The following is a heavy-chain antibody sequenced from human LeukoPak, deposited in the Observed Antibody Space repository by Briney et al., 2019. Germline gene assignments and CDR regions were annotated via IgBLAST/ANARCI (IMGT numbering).Heavy chain of an antibody. Sequence: GGSLGLSCAASGFTFSSYGMHWVRQAPGKGLEWVAFIRYDGSNKYYADSVKGRFTISRDNSKNTLYLQMNSLRAEDTAVYYCAKDPPTDDLVLGWFDPWGQGTLVTVSS. J-gene: IGHJ5*02. CDR2: IRYDGSNK. D-gene: IGHD6-13*01. CDR1: GFTFSSYG. V-gene: IGHV3-30*02. CDR3: AKDPPTDDLVLGWFDP.